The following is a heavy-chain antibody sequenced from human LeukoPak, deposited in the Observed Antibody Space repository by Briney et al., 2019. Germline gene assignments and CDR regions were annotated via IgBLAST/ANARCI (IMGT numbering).Heavy chain of an antibody. Sequence: GGSLRLSCAASGFSFSNYGMHWVRQAPGKGLEWVAVIWHDGSTEFHADSVKGRFSISRDDSKNTMYLQMNSLRVEDTALYYCAKDDRGGWSGYFDFWGQGTLVTVSS. J-gene: IGHJ4*02. V-gene: IGHV3-33*06. CDR2: IWHDGSTE. D-gene: IGHD6-19*01. CDR3: AKDDRGGWSGYFDF. CDR1: GFSFSNYG.